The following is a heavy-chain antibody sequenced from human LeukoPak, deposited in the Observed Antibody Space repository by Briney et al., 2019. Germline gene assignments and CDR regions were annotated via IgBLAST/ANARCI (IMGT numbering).Heavy chain of an antibody. Sequence: ASVKVSCKASGYTFTGYYMHWVRQAPGQGLEWMGWINPNSGGTNYAQKFQGRVTMTRDTSISTAYMELSRLRSDDTAVYYCARATSGPSGYGSDYWGQGTLVTVSS. CDR2: INPNSGGT. J-gene: IGHJ4*02. V-gene: IGHV1-2*02. CDR3: ARATSGPSGYGSDY. CDR1: GYTFTGYY. D-gene: IGHD5-12*01.